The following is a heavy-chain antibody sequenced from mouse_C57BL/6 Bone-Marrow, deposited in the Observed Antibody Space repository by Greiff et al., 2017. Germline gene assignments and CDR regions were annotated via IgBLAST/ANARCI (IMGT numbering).Heavy chain of an antibody. Sequence: VQLQQSGAELVRPGASVTLSCKASGYTFTDYEMHWVKQTPVHGLEWIGAIDPETGGTAYNQKFKGKAILTADKSSSTAYMELRSLTSEDSAVYYCTGWLLPYWYFDFWGTGTTVTVSS. CDR3: TGWLLPYWYFDF. CDR1: GYTFTDYE. V-gene: IGHV1-15*01. D-gene: IGHD2-3*01. CDR2: IDPETGGT. J-gene: IGHJ1*03.